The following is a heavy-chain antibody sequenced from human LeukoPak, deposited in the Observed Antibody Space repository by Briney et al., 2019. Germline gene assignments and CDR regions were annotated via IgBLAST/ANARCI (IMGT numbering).Heavy chain of an antibody. V-gene: IGHV4-59*01. CDR1: DGSSNSYY. CDR3: ARGRSNYYGMDV. J-gene: IGHJ6*02. CDR2: IYYNGNT. D-gene: IGHD1-26*01. Sequence: PSQTLSLTCSVSDGSSNSYYWNWIRRPPGKGLEWIGYIYYNGNTNYSPSLKSRVTMSVDTSKNLFSLKVSSVTAADTAVYYCARGRSNYYGMDVWGQGTTVTVSS.